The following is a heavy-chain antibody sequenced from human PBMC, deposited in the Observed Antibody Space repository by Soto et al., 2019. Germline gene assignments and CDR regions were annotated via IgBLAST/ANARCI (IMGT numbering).Heavy chain of an antibody. J-gene: IGHJ4*02. CDR2: ISAYNGNT. CDR1: GYTFTSYG. V-gene: IGHV1-18*01. CDR3: ARDNYDSSGYYYGYPHY. Sequence: GASVKVSCKASGYTFTSYGISWVRQAPGQGLEWMGWISAYNGNTNYAQKLQGRVTMTTDTSTSTAYMELRSLRSDDTAVYYCARDNYDSSGYYYGYPHYWGQGTLVTVSS. D-gene: IGHD3-22*01.